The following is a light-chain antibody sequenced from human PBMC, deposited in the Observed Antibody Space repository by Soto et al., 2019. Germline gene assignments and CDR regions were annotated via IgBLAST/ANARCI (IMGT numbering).Light chain of an antibody. J-gene: IGKJ1*01. Sequence: EIVLTQSPGTLSLSPGERATLSCRASQSVSSRFLAWYQQKPGQAPKVLIYGASTGATGIPDRFSGSGSGTDFTLTISRLEPEDFAVYYCQQYESSRTFGQGTKVEMK. CDR3: QQYESSRT. CDR1: QSVSSRF. V-gene: IGKV3-20*01. CDR2: GAS.